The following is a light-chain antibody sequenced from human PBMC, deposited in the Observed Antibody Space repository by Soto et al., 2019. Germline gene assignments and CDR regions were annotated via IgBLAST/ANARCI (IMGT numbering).Light chain of an antibody. V-gene: IGLV1-40*01. CDR3: HSYDRTLSGVL. CDR2: NSN. CDR1: SSNLGAGFD. Sequence: QSVLTQPPSVSGAPGQTVSISCIGSSSNLGAGFDVHWYQQLPGTAPKLLIYNSNNRPSGVPDRFSASKSGTSASLAITGLQAEDEADYYCHSYDRTLSGVLFGGGTKLTVL. J-gene: IGLJ2*01.